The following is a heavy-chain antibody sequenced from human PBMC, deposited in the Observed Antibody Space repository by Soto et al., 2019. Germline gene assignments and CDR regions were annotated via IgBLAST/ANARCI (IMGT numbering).Heavy chain of an antibody. CDR2: ISHSGNT. Sequence: QVQLQESGPGLVKPSGTLSLTCVVSGDSINSSHWWNWVRQPPEKGLEWICQISHSGNTSYNPSLASRVTISVDKSKSHFSLKLTAVTAADTAVYYCAARHFWSRPWTDRRLDYWGQGTLVTVSS. CDR3: AARHFWSRPWTDRRLDY. D-gene: IGHD3-3*02. J-gene: IGHJ4*02. V-gene: IGHV4-4*02. CDR1: GDSINSSHW.